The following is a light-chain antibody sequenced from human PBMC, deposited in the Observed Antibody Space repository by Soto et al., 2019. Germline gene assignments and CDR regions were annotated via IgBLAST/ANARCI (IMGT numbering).Light chain of an antibody. CDR1: QSISIY. CDR2: SAS. Sequence: DIQMTQSPASLSASVGDSVTITCRTSQSISIYLNWYRKKLGRAPQLLIYSASNLQGGVPSRFSGSGSGTDFALTITSLQPEDFGTYYFQQSYSTPHFTFGPGTKVEIK. CDR3: QQSYSTPHFT. V-gene: IGKV1-39*01. J-gene: IGKJ3*01.